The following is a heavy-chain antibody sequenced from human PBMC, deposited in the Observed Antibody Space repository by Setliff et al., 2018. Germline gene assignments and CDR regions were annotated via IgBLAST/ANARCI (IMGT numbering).Heavy chain of an antibody. J-gene: IGHJ3*02. CDR1: GYTLTELS. CDR3: ATDVRGRAFDI. V-gene: IGHV1-24*01. Sequence: ASVKVSCKVSGYTLTELSMHWVRQAPGKGLEWMGGFDPEDGETIYAQKFQGRVTMTGDTSTDTAYMELSSLRSEDTAVYYCATDVRGRAFDIWGQGTMVTVSS. CDR2: FDPEDGET.